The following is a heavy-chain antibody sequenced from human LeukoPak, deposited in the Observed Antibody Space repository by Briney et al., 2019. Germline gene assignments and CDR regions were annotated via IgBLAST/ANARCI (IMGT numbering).Heavy chain of an antibody. J-gene: IGHJ6*02. CDR1: GFTFSSYA. CDR3: ARGRYYDILTGYYYGMDV. CDR2: ISGSDGST. Sequence: SGGSLRLSCAASGFTFSSYAMSWVRQAPGKGLDWVSGISGSDGSTYYADSVKGRFTISRDNSKNTLYLQMNSLRAEDTAVYYCARGRYYDILTGYYYGMDVWGQGTTVTVSS. V-gene: IGHV3-23*01. D-gene: IGHD3-9*01.